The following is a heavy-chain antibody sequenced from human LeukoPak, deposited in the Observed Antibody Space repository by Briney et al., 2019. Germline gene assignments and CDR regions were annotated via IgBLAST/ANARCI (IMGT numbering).Heavy chain of an antibody. CDR2: INHSGST. J-gene: IGHJ4*02. D-gene: IGHD1-1*01. CDR1: GGSFSGYY. CDR3: ARNLSAGTGNTYAY. Sequence: SETLSLTCAVSGGSFSGYYWTWIRQPPGKGLEWIGEINHSGSTNYNTSLKSRVTISVDTSKNQLSLKLRSVTAAGTAVYYCARNLSAGTGNTYAYWGQGTLVTVSS. V-gene: IGHV4-34*01.